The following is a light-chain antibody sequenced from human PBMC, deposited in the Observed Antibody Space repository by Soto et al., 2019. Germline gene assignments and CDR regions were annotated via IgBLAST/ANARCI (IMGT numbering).Light chain of an antibody. CDR3: QHYGDSLFI. Sequence: EIVLTQSPGTLSLSPGEGATLLCRASRSLGTYSLAWYQQKPGQAPRVLISGTSSRAAGIPGRFSGSGSGTDFTLTITRLEPEDFAVYYCQHYGDSLFIFGPGTKVDIK. CDR1: RSLGTYS. V-gene: IGKV3-20*01. J-gene: IGKJ3*01. CDR2: GTS.